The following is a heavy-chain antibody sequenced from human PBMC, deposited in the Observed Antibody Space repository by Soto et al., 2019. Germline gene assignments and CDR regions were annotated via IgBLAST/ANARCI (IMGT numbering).Heavy chain of an antibody. CDR2: IYYRGST. V-gene: IGHV4-59*01. J-gene: IGHJ4*02. CDR3: ERDAGQWLLPTETYYFDY. D-gene: IGHD6-19*01. Sequence: QVQLQESGPGLMKPSETLSLTCSVSGDSISSSYWSWILQPPGKGLEWLVYIYYRGSTNSNPSLKSRVTMSLDTAKNQISLKLSSVTAADTAVYYCERDAGQWLLPTETYYFDYWGQGTLVTVSS. CDR1: GDSISSSY.